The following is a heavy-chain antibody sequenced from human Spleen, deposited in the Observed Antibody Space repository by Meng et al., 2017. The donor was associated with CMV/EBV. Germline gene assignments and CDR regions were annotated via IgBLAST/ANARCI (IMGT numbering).Heavy chain of an antibody. Sequence: GGSLRLSCAASGFTLSSYWMSWVRQAPGKGLEWVANIKQDGSEKYYVGSVRGRFTISRDNAKNSLYLQMNSLRAEDTAVYYCARQLPQDYYYGMDVWGQGTTVTVSS. CDR1: GFTLSSYW. D-gene: IGHD1-26*01. J-gene: IGHJ6*02. CDR3: ARQLPQDYYYGMDV. CDR2: IKQDGSEK. V-gene: IGHV3-7*01.